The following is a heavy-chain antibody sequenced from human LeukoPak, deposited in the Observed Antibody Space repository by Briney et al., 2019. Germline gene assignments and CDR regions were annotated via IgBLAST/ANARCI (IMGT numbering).Heavy chain of an antibody. CDR3: ARGSEYQLLPFDY. CDR2: IYYSGST. Sequence: PSETQSLTCTVSGGSISSYYWSWIRQPPGKGREWIGYIYYSGSTNYNPSLKSRVTISVDTSKNQFSLKLSSVTAADTAVYYCARGSEYQLLPFDYWGQGTLVTVSS. V-gene: IGHV4-59*01. J-gene: IGHJ4*02. CDR1: GGSISSYY. D-gene: IGHD2-2*01.